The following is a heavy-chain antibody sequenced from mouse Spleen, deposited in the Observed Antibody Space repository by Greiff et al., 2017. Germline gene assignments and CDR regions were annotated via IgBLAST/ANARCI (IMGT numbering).Heavy chain of an antibody. D-gene: IGHD2-4*01. J-gene: IGHJ4*01. Sequence: QVQLKESGAELARPGASVKLSCKASGYTFTSYGISWVKQRTGQGLEWIGEIYPRSGNTYYNEKFKGKATLTADKSSSTAYMELRSLTSEDSAVYFCARHYDYGDYYAMDYWGQGTSVTVSS. CDR1: GYTFTSYG. CDR2: IYPRSGNT. CDR3: ARHYDYGDYYAMDY. V-gene: IGHV1-81*01.